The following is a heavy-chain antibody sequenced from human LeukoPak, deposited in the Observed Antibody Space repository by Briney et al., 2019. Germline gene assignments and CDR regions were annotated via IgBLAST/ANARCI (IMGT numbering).Heavy chain of an antibody. D-gene: IGHD3-10*01. CDR2: ITCSGSSI. CDR1: GFTFSSYE. CDR3: ASTRGYGSGTYDYYYFGMDV. Sequence: GGSLRLSCAASGFTFSSYELNWVRQAPGKGLEWVAYITCSGSSIYYADFVKGRFTISRDNAKNSLYLQMHILSDEDTAVYHCASTRGYGSGTYDYYYFGMDVWGQGTTVTVSS. V-gene: IGHV3-48*03. J-gene: IGHJ6*02.